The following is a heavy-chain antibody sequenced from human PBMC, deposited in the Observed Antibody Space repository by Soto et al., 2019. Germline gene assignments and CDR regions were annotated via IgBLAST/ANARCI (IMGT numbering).Heavy chain of an antibody. J-gene: IGHJ3*02. Sequence: EVHLVESGGDLVQPGGSLRLSCADSRFTFSGYWMYWVRQAPGKGLYWVANITEDGSEKNYVDSVRGRFTISRDNAKNSLYLQMNSLRAEDTAVYYCARGARIWGQGTMGTVS. CDR3: ARGARI. V-gene: IGHV3-7*01. CDR1: RFTFSGYW. CDR2: ITEDGSEK.